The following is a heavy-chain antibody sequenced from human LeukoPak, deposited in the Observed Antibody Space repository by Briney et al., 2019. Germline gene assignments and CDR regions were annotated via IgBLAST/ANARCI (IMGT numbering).Heavy chain of an antibody. CDR3: ARDGRTPPWGLDY. CDR1: GYTFTGYY. Sequence: ASVKVSCKASGYTFTGYYMHWVRQAPGQGLEWMGRINPNSGGTNYAQKLQGRVTMTTDTFTSTVYMELSSLRSEDTAVYYCARDGRTPPWGLDYWGQGTLVTVS. J-gene: IGHJ4*02. D-gene: IGHD2-15*01. V-gene: IGHV1-2*06. CDR2: INPNSGGT.